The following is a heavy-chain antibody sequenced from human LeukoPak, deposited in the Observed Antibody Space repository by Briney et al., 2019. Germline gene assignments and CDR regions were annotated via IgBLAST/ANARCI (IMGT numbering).Heavy chain of an antibody. D-gene: IGHD5-12*01. V-gene: IGHV3-33*06. Sequence: PGRSLRLSCAASGFTFSSYGMHWVRQAPGKGLEWVAVIWYDGSNKYYADSVKGRFTISRGNSKNTLYLQMNSLRAEDTAVYYCAKVSRGYSGYGAFDYWGQGTLVTVSS. CDR2: IWYDGSNK. CDR3: AKVSRGYSGYGAFDY. CDR1: GFTFSSYG. J-gene: IGHJ4*02.